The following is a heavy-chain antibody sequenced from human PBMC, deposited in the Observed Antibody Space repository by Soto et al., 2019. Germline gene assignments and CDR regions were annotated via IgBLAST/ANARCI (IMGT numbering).Heavy chain of an antibody. Sequence: GGSLRLSCAASGFTFISYGMHWVLQAPGKGLEWVAVISYDGSNKYYADSVKGRFTISRDNSKNTLYLQMNSLRAEDTAVYYCAKEDQVGYYGSGSPNGMDVWGQGTTVTVSS. D-gene: IGHD3-10*01. CDR1: GFTFISYG. V-gene: IGHV3-30*18. J-gene: IGHJ6*02. CDR3: AKEDQVGYYGSGSPNGMDV. CDR2: ISYDGSNK.